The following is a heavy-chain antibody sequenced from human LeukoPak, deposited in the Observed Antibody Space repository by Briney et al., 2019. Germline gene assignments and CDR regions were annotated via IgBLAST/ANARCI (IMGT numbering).Heavy chain of an antibody. D-gene: IGHD3-22*01. Sequence: GGSLRLSCVASGFMSSPYWVAWIRQSPGQGLQFVANINSDGSDINYVDSVKGRFTISRDNAKNSLYLQMISLRAEDTAVYYWVRGGSFDGSRYYPDYWGQGTLVTVSS. J-gene: IGHJ4*02. CDR1: GFMSSPYW. V-gene: IGHV3-7*01. CDR2: INSDGSDI. CDR3: VRGGSFDGSRYYPDY.